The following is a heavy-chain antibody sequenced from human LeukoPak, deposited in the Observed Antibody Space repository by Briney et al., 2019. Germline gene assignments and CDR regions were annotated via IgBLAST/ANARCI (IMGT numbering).Heavy chain of an antibody. D-gene: IGHD2-21*01. CDR1: GGFISSSNW. V-gene: IGHV4-4*02. J-gene: IGHJ3*02. CDR3: ARDGSILWSNAFDI. Sequence: SGTLSLTCAVSGGFISSSNWWSWVRQPPGKGLEWIGEIYHSGSINYNPSLKSRVTISVDTSKNQFSLKLSSVTAADTAVYYCARDGSILWSNAFDIWGQGTMVTVSS. CDR2: IYHSGSI.